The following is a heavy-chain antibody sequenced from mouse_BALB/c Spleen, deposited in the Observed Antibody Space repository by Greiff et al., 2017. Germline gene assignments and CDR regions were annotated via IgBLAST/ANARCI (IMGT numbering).Heavy chain of an antibody. CDR2: IYPGDGDT. CDR3: ARGTTVVAYWYFDV. V-gene: IGHV1-87*01. Sequence: VQLQQSGAELARPGASVKLSCKASGYTFTSYWMQWVNQRPGQGLEWIGAIYPGDGDTRYTQKFKGKATLTADKSSSTAYMQLSSLASEDSAVYSCARGTTVVAYWYFDVWGAGTTVTVSS. CDR1: GYTFTSYW. D-gene: IGHD1-1*01. J-gene: IGHJ1*01.